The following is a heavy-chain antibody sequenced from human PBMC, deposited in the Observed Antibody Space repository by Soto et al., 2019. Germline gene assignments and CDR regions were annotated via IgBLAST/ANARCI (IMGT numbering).Heavy chain of an antibody. D-gene: IGHD2-15*01. Sequence: GGSLRLSCEASGLIFRTYAMHWVRQAPGKGLEWVAIISYDGDKKYYTDSVKGRFTISRDNSQNIMYLQMNSLRPDDTAVYYCARDRAYCSGQSCETFPYYYYAVDVWGQGTTVTVSS. V-gene: IGHV3-30-3*01. CDR2: ISYDGDKK. J-gene: IGHJ6*02. CDR1: GLIFRTYA. CDR3: ARDRAYCSGQSCETFPYYYYAVDV.